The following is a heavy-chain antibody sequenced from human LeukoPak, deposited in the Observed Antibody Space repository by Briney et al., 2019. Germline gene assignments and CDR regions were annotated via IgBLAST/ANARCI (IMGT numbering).Heavy chain of an antibody. CDR2: IITNYGTT. V-gene: IGHV1-69*01. CDR1: GGTFSNYA. D-gene: IGHD3-3*01. Sequence: GSSVKVSCKASGGTFSNYAISWVRQAPGQGLEWMGGIITNYGTTNYAQKYQGRVTITADESTTTVYMELSSLRSEDTAVYYCARPRTYYDFWRGYPPFDYWGQGTLVTASS. CDR3: ARPRTYYDFWRGYPPFDY. J-gene: IGHJ4*02.